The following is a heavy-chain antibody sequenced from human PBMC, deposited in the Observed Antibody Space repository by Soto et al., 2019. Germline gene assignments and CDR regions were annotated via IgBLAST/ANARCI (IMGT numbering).Heavy chain of an antibody. J-gene: IGHJ6*02. CDR1: GYTFSSYA. CDR3: AKIPYYDFWSGDSGMDV. V-gene: IGHV3-23*01. D-gene: IGHD3-3*01. Sequence: PGGSLRLSCAASGYTFSSYAMSWVRQAPGKGLEWVSAISGSGGSTYYADSVKGRFTISRDNSKNTLYLQMNSLRAEDTAVYYCAKIPYYDFWSGDSGMDVWGQGTKVTVSS. CDR2: ISGSGGST.